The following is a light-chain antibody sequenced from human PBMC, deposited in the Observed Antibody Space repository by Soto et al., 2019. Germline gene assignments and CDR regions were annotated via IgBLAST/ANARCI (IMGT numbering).Light chain of an antibody. CDR3: MEALQTPPLFT. V-gene: IGKV2-28*01. CDR2: LGS. J-gene: IGKJ3*01. CDR1: QSLLHSNGYNY. Sequence: EIVMTQSPLSLPVTPGEPASISCRSSQSLLHSNGYNYLDWYLQKPGQSPQLLIYLGSNRASGVPDRFSGGGSGTDFTLKISRVEAEDVGVYYCMEALQTPPLFTFGPGTKVDIK.